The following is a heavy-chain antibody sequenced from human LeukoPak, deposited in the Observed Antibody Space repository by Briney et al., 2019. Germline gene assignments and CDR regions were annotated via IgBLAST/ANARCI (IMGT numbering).Heavy chain of an antibody. CDR1: GFTFSSYS. J-gene: IGHJ6*02. Sequence: GGSLRLTCAASGFTFSSYSMNWVRQAPGKGLEWVSSISSSSSYIYYADSVKGRFTISRDNAKNSLYLQMNSLRAEDTAVYYCAREITIFGPMDVWGQGTTVTVSS. CDR3: AREITIFGPMDV. D-gene: IGHD3-3*01. V-gene: IGHV3-21*01. CDR2: ISSSSSYI.